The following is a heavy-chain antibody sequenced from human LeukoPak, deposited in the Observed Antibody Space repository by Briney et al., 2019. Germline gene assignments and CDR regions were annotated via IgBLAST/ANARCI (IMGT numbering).Heavy chain of an antibody. V-gene: IGHV3-9*01. CDR2: IRWNTVSI. Sequence: GRSLRLSCAASGFTFDDYAMHWVRQAPGKGLEWVSGIRWNTVSIGYADSVKGRFTISRDNAKESLYLQLNSLRAEDTAVYYCAKWGPYCVGDYCPALDSWGPGTLVTVSS. CDR3: AKWGPYCVGDYCPALDS. CDR1: GFTFDDYA. J-gene: IGHJ4*02. D-gene: IGHD2-21*02.